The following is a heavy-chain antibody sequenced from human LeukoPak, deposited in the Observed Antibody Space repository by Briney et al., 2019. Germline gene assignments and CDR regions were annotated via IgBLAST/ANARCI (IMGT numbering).Heavy chain of an antibody. CDR1: GGSISSYY. V-gene: IGHV4-4*07. CDR2: IYTSGST. CDR3: ARVGDYALKD. Sequence: SETLSLTCTVSGGSISSYYWSWIRQPAGKGLEWIGRIYTSGSTNYNPSLKSRVTMSVDTSKSQCTLKLSSVIAADTAVYYCARVGDYALKDRGQGALVTVSS. D-gene: IGHD3-16*01. J-gene: IGHJ4*02.